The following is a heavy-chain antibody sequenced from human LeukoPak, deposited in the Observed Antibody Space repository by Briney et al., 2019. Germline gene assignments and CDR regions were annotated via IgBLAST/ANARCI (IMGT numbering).Heavy chain of an antibody. CDR1: GGSISSGGYY. D-gene: IGHD5-18*01. CDR2: IYYSGST. CDR3: ARGLDTAMDL. V-gene: IGHV4-31*03. J-gene: IGHJ4*02. Sequence: SETLSLTCTVSGGSISSGGYYWSWIRQHPGTGLEWIGYIYYSGSTYYNPSLKSRVTISVDTSKNQFSLKLSSVTAADTAVYYCARGLDTAMDLWGQGTLVTVSS.